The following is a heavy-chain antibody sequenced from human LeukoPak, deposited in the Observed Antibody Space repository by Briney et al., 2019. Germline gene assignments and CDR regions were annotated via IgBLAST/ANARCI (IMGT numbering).Heavy chain of an antibody. CDR1: GIIVSNNY. V-gene: IGHV3-9*01. J-gene: IGHJ4*02. D-gene: IGHD1-14*01. CDR2: ISWNSGSI. Sequence: GGSLRLSCAASGIIVSNNYMSWVRQAPGKGLEWVSGISWNSGSIGYADSMKGRFTISRDNAKNSLYLQMNSLRAEDTALYYCAKDGRNNFDYWGLGTLVSVPS. CDR3: AKDGRNNFDY.